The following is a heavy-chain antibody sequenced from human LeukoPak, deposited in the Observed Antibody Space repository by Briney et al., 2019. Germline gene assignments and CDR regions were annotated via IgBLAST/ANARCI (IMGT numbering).Heavy chain of an antibody. D-gene: IGHD2-2*01. V-gene: IGHV1-18*01. CDR2: ISAYNGNT. CDR1: GYTFTSYG. Sequence: ASVKVSCKASGYTFTSYGISWVRQAPGQGLEWMGWISAYNGNTNYAQKLQGRVTMTTDTSTSTAYMELRSLRSDDTAVYYCARDLCSSTSCYGAFDIWGQGTTVTVSS. CDR3: ARDLCSSTSCYGAFDI. J-gene: IGHJ3*02.